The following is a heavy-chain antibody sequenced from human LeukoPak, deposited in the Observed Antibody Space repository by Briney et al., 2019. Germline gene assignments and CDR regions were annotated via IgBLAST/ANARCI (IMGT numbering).Heavy chain of an antibody. CDR3: ARLRGIAAAARVIDY. D-gene: IGHD6-13*01. CDR2: IYPGDSDT. J-gene: IGHJ4*02. Sequence: GESLKISCKGSGYSFTSYWIGWVRQMPGKGLEWMGIIYPGDSDTRYSPSFQGQVTNSADKSISTAYLQWSSLKASDTAMYYCARLRGIAAAARVIDYWGQGTLVTVSS. V-gene: IGHV5-51*01. CDR1: GYSFTSYW.